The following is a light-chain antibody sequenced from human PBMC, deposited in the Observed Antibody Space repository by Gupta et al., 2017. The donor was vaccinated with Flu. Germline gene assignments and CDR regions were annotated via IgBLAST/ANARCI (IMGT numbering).Light chain of an antibody. J-gene: IGKJ2*03. CDR3: QQYGSSPRS. V-gene: IGKV3-20*01. Sequence: EIVLTQSPGTLSLSPGERATLSCRASQSVSSSYLAWYQQKPGQAPRLLIYGASSRATGIPDRSSGNGSGTDFTLTISRLEPEDFAVYYCQQYGSSPRSFGQGTKLEIK. CDR1: QSVSSSY. CDR2: GAS.